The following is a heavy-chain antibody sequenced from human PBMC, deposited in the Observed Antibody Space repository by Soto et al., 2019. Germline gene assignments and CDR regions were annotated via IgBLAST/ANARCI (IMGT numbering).Heavy chain of an antibody. V-gene: IGHV3-33*01. J-gene: IGHJ4*02. Sequence: QVQLVESGGGVVQPGRSLRLSCAASGFTFSSYGMHWVRQAPGKGLEWVAVIWYDGSNKYYADSVKGRFTISRDNSKNTLYLQMNSLRAEDTAVYYWAREVYYGGGFDYWGQGTLVTVSS. CDR3: AREVYYGGGFDY. CDR2: IWYDGSNK. CDR1: GFTFSSYG. D-gene: IGHD3-10*01.